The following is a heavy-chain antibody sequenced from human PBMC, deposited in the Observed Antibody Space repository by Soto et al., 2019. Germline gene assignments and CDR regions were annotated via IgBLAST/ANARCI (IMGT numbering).Heavy chain of an antibody. D-gene: IGHD5-12*01. V-gene: IGHV4-38-2*01. Sequence: SETLSLTCAVSGYSISSGYYWGWIRQPPGKGLEWIGSIYHSGSTYYNPSLKSRVTISVDTSKNQFSPKLSSVTAADTAVYFCARGTYKGIVATGFNWFDPWG. J-gene: IGHJ5*02. CDR2: IYHSGST. CDR3: ARGTYKGIVATGFNWFDP. CDR1: GYSISSGYY.